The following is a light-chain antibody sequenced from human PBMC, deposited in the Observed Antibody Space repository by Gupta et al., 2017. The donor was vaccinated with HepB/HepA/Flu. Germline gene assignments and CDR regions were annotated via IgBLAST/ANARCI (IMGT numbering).Light chain of an antibody. V-gene: IGKV3-15*01. CDR2: DAS. J-gene: IGKJ1*01. CDR3: QQYNKWPPWT. CDR1: QSVGSN. Sequence: EMVMTQSPATLSVSPGERATLSCRASQSVGSNLAWNQQKPGQAPRLLIYDASTRATGIPARFSGSVSGTEFTLTISSLQSEDSAVYYCQQYNKWPPWTFGQGTKVEIK.